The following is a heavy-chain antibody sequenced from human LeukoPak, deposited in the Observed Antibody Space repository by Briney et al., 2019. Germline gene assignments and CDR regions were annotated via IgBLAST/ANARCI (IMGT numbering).Heavy chain of an antibody. V-gene: IGHV1-2*02. CDR2: INPNSGGT. D-gene: IGHD1-26*01. CDR3: ARALSGSYSDFDY. Sequence: ASVTVSFKASAYTFTGYYMHWVRQAPGQGLEWMGWINPNSGGTNYAQKFQGRVTMTRDTSISTAYMELSRLRSDDTAVYYCARALSGSYSDFDYWGQGTLVTVSS. CDR1: AYTFTGYY. J-gene: IGHJ4*02.